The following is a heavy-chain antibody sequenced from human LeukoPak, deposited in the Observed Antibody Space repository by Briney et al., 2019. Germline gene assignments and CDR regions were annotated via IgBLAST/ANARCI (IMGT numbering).Heavy chain of an antibody. D-gene: IGHD2-2*02. CDR3: ARYQADIVVVPAAIEYYYMDV. Sequence: ASQTLSLTCTVSGGSISSGSYYWSWIRQPAGKGLEWIGRIYTSGSTNYNPSLKSRVTISVDTSKNQFSLKLSSVTAADTAVYYCARYQADIVVVPAAIEYYYMDVWGKGTTVTVSS. J-gene: IGHJ6*03. CDR1: GGSISSGSYY. V-gene: IGHV4-61*02. CDR2: IYTSGST.